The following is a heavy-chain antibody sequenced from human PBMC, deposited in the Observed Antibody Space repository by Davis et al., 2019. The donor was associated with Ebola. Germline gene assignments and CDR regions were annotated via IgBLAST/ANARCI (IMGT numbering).Heavy chain of an antibody. CDR1: GYSISSGYY. V-gene: IGHV4-38-2*02. J-gene: IGHJ6*02. Sequence: MPSETLSLTCTVSGYSISSGYYWGWIRQPPGKGLEWIGSIYHSGSTYYSPSLKSRVTISVDTSKNQFSLKLSSVTAADTAVYYCARGNYGDYIVLYYYNMDVWGQGTTVTVSS. D-gene: IGHD4-17*01. CDR3: ARGNYGDYIVLYYYNMDV. CDR2: IYHSGST.